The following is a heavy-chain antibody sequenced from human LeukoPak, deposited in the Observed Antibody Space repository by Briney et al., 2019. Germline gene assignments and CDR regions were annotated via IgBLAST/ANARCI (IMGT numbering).Heavy chain of an antibody. CDR2: INHSGST. CDR1: GGSFSGYY. D-gene: IGHD4-23*01. CDR3: ARGARVAHGSRPIDY. J-gene: IGHJ4*02. V-gene: IGHV4-34*01. Sequence: SETLSLTCAVYGGSFSGYYWSWIRQPPAKGLEWIGEINHSGSTNYNPSLKSRVTISVDTSKNQFSLKLSSVTAADTAVYYCARGARVAHGSRPIDYWGQGTLVTVSS.